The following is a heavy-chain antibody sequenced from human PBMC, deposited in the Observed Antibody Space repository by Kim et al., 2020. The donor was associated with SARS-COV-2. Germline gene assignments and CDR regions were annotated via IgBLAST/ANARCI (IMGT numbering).Heavy chain of an antibody. CDR3: ARSSSWPHFDY. D-gene: IGHD6-13*01. CDR1: GGSISSGGYY. J-gene: IGHJ4*02. CDR2: IYYSGST. V-gene: IGHV4-31*03. Sequence: SETLSLTCTVSGGSISSGGYYWSWIRQHPGKGLEWIGYIYYSGSTYYNPSLKSRVTISVDTSSNHNNQFSLRLTSVTAADTAVYYCARSSSWPHFDYWGQRTLVTVSS.